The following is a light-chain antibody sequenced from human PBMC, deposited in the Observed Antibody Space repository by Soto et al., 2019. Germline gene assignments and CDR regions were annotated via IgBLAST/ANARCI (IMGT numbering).Light chain of an antibody. V-gene: IGKV3-20*01. CDR3: QQYGSSFTWT. Sequence: EIVLTQSPGTLSLSPGERATLSCRASQSVSSSYLAWYQQKTGQAPRLLIYGASSRATGIPDRFSGSGSGTDFSLTISRLEPEDFAVYYCQQYGSSFTWTFGQGTKVEIK. CDR1: QSVSSSY. J-gene: IGKJ1*01. CDR2: GAS.